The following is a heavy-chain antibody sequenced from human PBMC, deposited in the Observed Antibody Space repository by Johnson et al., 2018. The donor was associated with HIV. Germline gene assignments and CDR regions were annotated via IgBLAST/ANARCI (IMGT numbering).Heavy chain of an antibody. CDR1: GFTFSDYY. CDR2: ISVSGDPI. V-gene: IGHV3-11*04. D-gene: IGHD2-15*01. J-gene: IGHJ3*02. Sequence: QVQLVESGGRLVKPGGSLRLSCVASGFTFSDYYMSWILQAPGKGLEWVSYISVSGDPIYSADSVQGRFTTSRDNAKNSLYLQMDRLRAEDTAVYYCARSKDCSVGTCPDGFDIWGQGTMVIVSS. CDR3: ARSKDCSVGTCPDGFDI.